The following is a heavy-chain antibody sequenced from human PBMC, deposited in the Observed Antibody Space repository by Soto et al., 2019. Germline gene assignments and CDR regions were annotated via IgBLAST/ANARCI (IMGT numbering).Heavy chain of an antibody. Sequence: GASVKVSCKASGYTFTNSGIIWVRQAPGQWLEWMGWINTDNGNTKYSQQFQGRVTITTDTSASTAYMELSSLRSEDTAVYYCARRYGSCFDYWGQGTLVTVSS. D-gene: IGHD5-18*01. CDR2: INTDNGNT. CDR3: ARRYGSCFDY. V-gene: IGHV1-18*01. CDR1: GYTFTNSG. J-gene: IGHJ4*02.